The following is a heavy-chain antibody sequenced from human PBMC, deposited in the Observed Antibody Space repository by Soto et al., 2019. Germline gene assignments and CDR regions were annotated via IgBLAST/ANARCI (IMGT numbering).Heavy chain of an antibody. CDR1: GFTFSSYE. Sequence: GGSLRLSCAASGFTFSSYEMNWVRQAPGKGLEWVSYISSSGSTIYYADSVKGRFTISRDNAKNSLYPQMNSLRAEDTAVYYCAREVPTFGQLASYFDYWGQGTLVTVSS. D-gene: IGHD3-16*01. V-gene: IGHV3-48*03. J-gene: IGHJ4*02. CDR2: ISSSGSTI. CDR3: AREVPTFGQLASYFDY.